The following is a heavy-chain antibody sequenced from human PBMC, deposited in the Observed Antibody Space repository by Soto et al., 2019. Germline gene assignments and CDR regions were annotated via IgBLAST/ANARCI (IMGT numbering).Heavy chain of an antibody. V-gene: IGHV3-66*01. Sequence: EVQLVESGGGLVQPGGSLRLSCAASGFTVSSNYMSWVRQAPGKGLEWVSVIQSGGSTYYADSVKGRFTISRDNSKNTLYLQMNSLRAEDTAVYYCAREIYSSSSLFNYYYYYMDVWGKGTTVTVSS. CDR1: GFTVSSNY. D-gene: IGHD6-6*01. CDR3: AREIYSSSSLFNYYYYYMDV. J-gene: IGHJ6*03. CDR2: IQSGGST.